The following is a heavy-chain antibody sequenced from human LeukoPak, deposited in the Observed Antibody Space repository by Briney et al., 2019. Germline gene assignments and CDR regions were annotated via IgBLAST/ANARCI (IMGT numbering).Heavy chain of an antibody. CDR2: ISSSSSYI. CDR1: GFTFSSYC. Sequence: GGSLRLSCAASGFTFSSYCMNWVRQAPGKGLEWVSSISSSSSYIYYADSVKGRFTISRDNAKNSLYLPMNSLRAEDTAVYYSARSTYSSGWYEYNWFDPWGQGTLVTVSS. V-gene: IGHV3-21*01. D-gene: IGHD6-19*01. CDR3: ARSTYSSGWYEYNWFDP. J-gene: IGHJ5*02.